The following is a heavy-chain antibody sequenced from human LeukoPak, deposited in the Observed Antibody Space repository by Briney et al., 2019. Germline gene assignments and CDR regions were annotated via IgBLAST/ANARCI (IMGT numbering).Heavy chain of an antibody. Sequence: SETLSLTCAVYGGSFSGYYWSWIRQPPGKGLEWIGSIYYSGSTYYNPSLKSRVTISVDTSKNQFSLKLSSVTAADTAVYYCASPRGGFYSPLDYWGQGTLVTVCS. J-gene: IGHJ4*02. CDR1: GGSFSGYY. CDR3: ASPRGGFYSPLDY. CDR2: IYYSGST. V-gene: IGHV4-34*01. D-gene: IGHD2-15*01.